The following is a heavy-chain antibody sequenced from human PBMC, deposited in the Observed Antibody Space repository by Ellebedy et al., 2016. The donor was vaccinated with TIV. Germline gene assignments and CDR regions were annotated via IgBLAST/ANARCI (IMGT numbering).Heavy chain of an antibody. CDR1: GYTFTGYY. V-gene: IGHV1-2*02. CDR2: INPNSGGT. D-gene: IGHD3-9*01. CDR3: ARDEAPYYDILTGSYYYYYGMDV. Sequence: ASVKVSXXASGYTFTGYYMHWVRQAPGQGLEWMGWINPNSGGTNYAQKFQGRVTMTRDTSISTAYMELSRLRSDDTAVYYCARDEAPYYDILTGSYYYYYGMDVWGQGTTVTVSS. J-gene: IGHJ6*02.